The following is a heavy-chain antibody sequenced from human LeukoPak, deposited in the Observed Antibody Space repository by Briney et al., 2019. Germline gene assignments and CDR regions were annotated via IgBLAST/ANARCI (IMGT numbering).Heavy chain of an antibody. CDR1: GGTFSSYA. V-gene: IGHV1-69*13. CDR2: IIPIFGTA. CDR3: ARDGEHSSGYYYNFDY. J-gene: IGHJ4*02. Sequence: SVKVSCKASGGTFSSYAISWVRQAPGQGLEWMGGIIPIFGTANYAQKFQGRVTITADESTSTAYMELSSLRSEDTAVYYCARDGEHSSGYYYNFDYWGQGTLVTVSS. D-gene: IGHD3-22*01.